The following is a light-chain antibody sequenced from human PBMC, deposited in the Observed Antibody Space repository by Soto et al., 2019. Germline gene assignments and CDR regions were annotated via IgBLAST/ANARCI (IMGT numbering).Light chain of an antibody. V-gene: IGKV1-39*01. CDR3: QQSYRTPLT. Sequence: DIQMTQSPSSLSPSLAARVTITCRASQTINTYLNWYQQKPGKAPKLLIHAASSLQSGVPSRFSGSGSGTDFTLTISSLQPEDFATYYCQQSYRTPLTFGPGTKVDIK. J-gene: IGKJ3*01. CDR1: QTINTY. CDR2: AAS.